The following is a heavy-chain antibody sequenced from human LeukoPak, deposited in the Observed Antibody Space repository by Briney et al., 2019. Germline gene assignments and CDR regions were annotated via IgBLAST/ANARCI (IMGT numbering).Heavy chain of an antibody. CDR3: ASTDGDYRDY. D-gene: IGHD4-17*01. J-gene: IGHJ4*02. V-gene: IGHV3-21*01. Sequence: GGSLRLSCAASGFTFSSYSMNWVRQAPGKGLEWVSSTSSSSYIYYADSVKGRFTISRDNAKNSLYLQMNSLRAEDTAAYYCASTDGDYRDYWGQGTLVTVSS. CDR1: GFTFSSYS. CDR2: TSSSSYI.